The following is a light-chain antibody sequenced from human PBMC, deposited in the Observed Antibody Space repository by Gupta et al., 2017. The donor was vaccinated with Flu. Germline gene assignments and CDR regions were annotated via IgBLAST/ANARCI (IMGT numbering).Light chain of an antibody. J-gene: IGKJ5*01. CDR1: QSVNKY. Sequence: IVLMQSPATLSLSPGERATLSCGASQSVNKYLAWYQQKPGLAPSLLIYDASSRATGISDRFSGSGSGTDFTLTISRREPEDFALYYCQQYGTSPLTFGQGTRLEIK. CDR2: DAS. V-gene: IGKV3D-20*01. CDR3: QQYGTSPLT.